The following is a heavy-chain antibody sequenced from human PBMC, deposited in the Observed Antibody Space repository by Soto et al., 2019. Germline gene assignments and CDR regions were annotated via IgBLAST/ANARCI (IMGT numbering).Heavy chain of an antibody. CDR3: ARTLVPELEPTSPYLYGLEV. CDR2: IRSEPEGYAT. D-gene: IGHD1-1*01. J-gene: IGHJ6*01. CDR1: GFTFRLST. Sequence: GGSLRLSCVASGFTFRLSTVYWVRQASGKGLEWLGRIRSEPEGYATAYAASVTGRFAISRDDSKKTTFLQMNGLKSEDTAVYYCARTLVPELEPTSPYLYGLEVWRQGTTVIVSS. V-gene: IGHV3-73*01.